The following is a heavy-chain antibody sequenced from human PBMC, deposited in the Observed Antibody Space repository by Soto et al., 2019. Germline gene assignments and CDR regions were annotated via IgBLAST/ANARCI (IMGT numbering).Heavy chain of an antibody. CDR1: GGTFSSYA. CDR2: IIPIFGTA. V-gene: IGHV1-69*12. J-gene: IGHJ4*02. D-gene: IGHD2-15*01. CDR3: ARNLPVKYCSGGSCDPYYFDY. Sequence: QVQLVQSGAEVKKPGSSVKVSCKASGGTFSSYAISWVRQAPGQGLEWMGGIIPIFGTANYAQKFKGRVKSTADESTSTAYIELSSLRSEDTAVYYCARNLPVKYCSGGSCDPYYFDYWGQGTLVTVSS.